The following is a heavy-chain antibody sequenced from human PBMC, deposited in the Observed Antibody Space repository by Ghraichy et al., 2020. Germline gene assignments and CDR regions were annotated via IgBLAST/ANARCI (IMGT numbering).Heavy chain of an antibody. CDR3: AKGSSSDYEFWSPYYYFDY. V-gene: IGHV3-23*01. CDR2: ISGSGGSP. Sequence: GGSLRLSCAASGFTFSSYAMSWVRQARGKGLQWVSAISGSGGSPYYVDSVKGRFTISRDNSKNTVYLLINSLRAEDTAVYYCAKGSSSDYEFWSPYYYFDYWGQGTLVTVSS. J-gene: IGHJ4*02. CDR1: GFTFSSYA. D-gene: IGHD3-3*01.